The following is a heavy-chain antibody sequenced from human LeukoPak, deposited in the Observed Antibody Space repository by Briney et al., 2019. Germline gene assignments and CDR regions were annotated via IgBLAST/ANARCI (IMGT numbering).Heavy chain of an antibody. CDR2: INSDGSEG. CDR3: ARSSYSSSSSV. V-gene: IGHV3-7*03. Sequence: PGGSLRLSCAVSGVTFSGFWVSWSRQAPGKGLEWGASINSDGSEGYYADVVKGRFTISRDNAKNSLYLQINSLRAEDTAVYCCARSSYSSSSSVWGQGTMVTVSS. CDR1: GVTFSGFW. J-gene: IGHJ3*01. D-gene: IGHD6-6*01.